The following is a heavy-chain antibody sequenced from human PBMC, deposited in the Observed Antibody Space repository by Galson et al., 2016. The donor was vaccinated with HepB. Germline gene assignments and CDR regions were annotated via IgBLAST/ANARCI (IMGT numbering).Heavy chain of an antibody. CDR1: GGSISSGNYY. CDR2: IYYSGST. V-gene: IGHV4-30-4*01. J-gene: IGHJ4*02. Sequence: TLSLTCTVSGGSISSGNYYWTWIRQPPGKGLEWIGYIYYSGSTSYNPSLKSRLTVSVDPSKNQFSLKLTSVTAADTALYYCASLVHTMYLYDSSGGGDYWGQGTLVTVSS. CDR3: ASLVHTMYLYDSSGGGDY. D-gene: IGHD3-22*01.